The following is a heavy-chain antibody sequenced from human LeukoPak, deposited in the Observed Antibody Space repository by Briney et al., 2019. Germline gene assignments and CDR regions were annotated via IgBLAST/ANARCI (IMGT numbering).Heavy chain of an antibody. CDR2: IYYSGST. CDR1: GGSISSYY. CDR3: ARVVASTSIDS. D-gene: IGHD2-15*01. Sequence: PSETLSLTCTVSGGSISSYYWSWIRQPPGKGLEWIGYIYYSGSTNYNPSLKSRVTISVDTSKNQFSLKPSSVTAADTAMYYCARVVASTSIDSWGQGILVTVSS. V-gene: IGHV4-59*01. J-gene: IGHJ4*02.